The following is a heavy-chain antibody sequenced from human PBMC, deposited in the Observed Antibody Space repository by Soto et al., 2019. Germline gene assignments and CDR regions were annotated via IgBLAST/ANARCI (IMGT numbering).Heavy chain of an antibody. V-gene: IGHV3-23*01. J-gene: IGHJ4*02. D-gene: IGHD3-22*01. CDR3: AKDPTPLIVVVIDY. CDR2: ISGSGGST. Sequence: HPGGSLRLSCAASGFTFSSYAMSWVRQAPGKGLEWVSAISGSGGSTYYADSVKGRFTISRDNSKNTLYLQMNSLRAEDTAVYYCAKDPTPLIVVVIDYWGQGTLVTVSS. CDR1: GFTFSSYA.